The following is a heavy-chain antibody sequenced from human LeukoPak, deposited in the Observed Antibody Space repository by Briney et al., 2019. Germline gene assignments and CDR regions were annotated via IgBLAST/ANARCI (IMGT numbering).Heavy chain of an antibody. V-gene: IGHV3-20*04. D-gene: IGHD2-15*01. CDR3: ARSRYCSGGSCLYFDY. CDR2: IIWNGGST. CDR1: GFTFDDYG. J-gene: IGHJ4*02. Sequence: GGSLRLSWAASGFTFDDYGMSWVRQAPGKGREWVSAIIWNGGSTGYADSVKGRFTISRDNAKNSLYLQMNSLRAEDTAVYYCARSRYCSGGSCLYFDYWGQGTLVTVSS.